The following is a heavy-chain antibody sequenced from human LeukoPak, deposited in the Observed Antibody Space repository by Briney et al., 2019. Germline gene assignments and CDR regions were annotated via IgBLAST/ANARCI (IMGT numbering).Heavy chain of an antibody. V-gene: IGHV4-59*01. CDR1: GSSISAYY. Sequence: SETLSLTCTVSGSSISAYYWTWIRQSPGEGLEWIGNICYSGSTNSNPSLKSRVTVSLDTSKNQFSLKVRSVTAVDTAVYYCARGNDYGDSFDYWGQGTLVTVSS. D-gene: IGHD4-17*01. CDR3: ARGNDYGDSFDY. CDR2: ICYSGST. J-gene: IGHJ4*02.